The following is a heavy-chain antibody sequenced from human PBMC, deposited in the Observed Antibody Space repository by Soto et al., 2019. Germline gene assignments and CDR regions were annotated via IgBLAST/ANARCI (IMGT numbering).Heavy chain of an antibody. CDR1: GFTFSGYA. CDR3: ASLNWTDSGGLLDH. CDR2: VSYDGSYE. J-gene: IGHJ4*01. D-gene: IGHD1-1*01. V-gene: IGHV3-30*03. Sequence: PGGSLRLSCAASGFTFSGYAMHWVRQAPGKGLEWVGRVSYDGSYEYYADSVKRRFTISRDNSRNTLYLQLNSLRAEDTAVYYCASLNWTDSGGLLDHWGQGNLVTVSS.